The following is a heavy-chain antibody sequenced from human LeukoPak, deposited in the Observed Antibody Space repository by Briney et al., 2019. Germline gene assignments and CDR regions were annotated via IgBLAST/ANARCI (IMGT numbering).Heavy chain of an antibody. CDR1: GGSISSYY. CDR3: ARGLSSTYYFDSSGYYPRGVFDY. V-gene: IGHV4-59*01. Sequence: SETLSLTCTVSGGSISSYYWSWIRQPPGKGLEWIGYIYYSGSTNYNPSLKSRVTISVDTSKNQFSLKLSSVTAADTAVYYCARGLSSTYYFDSSGYYPRGVFDYWGQGTLDTVSS. D-gene: IGHD3-22*01. J-gene: IGHJ4*02. CDR2: IYYSGST.